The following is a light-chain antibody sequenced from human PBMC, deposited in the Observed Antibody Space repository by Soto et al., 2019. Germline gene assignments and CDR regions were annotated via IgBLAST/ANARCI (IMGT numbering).Light chain of an antibody. CDR1: SSNTGAGYD. J-gene: IGLJ2*01. V-gene: IGLV1-40*01. Sequence: QAVVTQAPSVSGAPGQRVTISCTGSSSNTGAGYDVHWYQQLPGTAPKLLIYGNSNRPSGVPDRFSGSKSGTSASLAITGLHAEDEADYYCQSFDSILSGVVFGGGTKLTVL. CDR2: GNS. CDR3: QSFDSILSGVV.